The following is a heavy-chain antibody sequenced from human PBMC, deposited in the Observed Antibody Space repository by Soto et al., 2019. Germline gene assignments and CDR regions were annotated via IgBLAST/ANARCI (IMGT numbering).Heavy chain of an antibody. J-gene: IGHJ4*02. CDR2: ISGSGGST. CDR3: AKDIAEYQAV. V-gene: IGHV3-23*01. Sequence: EVQLLESGGGLVQPGGSLRLSCAASGFTFSSYAMSWVRQAPGKGLEWVSAISGSGGSTYYADSVKGRFTISRDNAKNTRYLQMNSVRAEDTALHSCAKDIAEYQAVWSKGTLVTVS. D-gene: IGHD2-2*01. CDR1: GFTFSSYA.